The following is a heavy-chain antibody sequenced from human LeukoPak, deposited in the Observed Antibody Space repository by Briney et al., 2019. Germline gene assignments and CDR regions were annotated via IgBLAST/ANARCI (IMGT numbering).Heavy chain of an antibody. CDR1: GYTFTSYY. J-gene: IGHJ4*02. V-gene: IGHV1-46*03. D-gene: IGHD3-10*01. Sequence: ASVKVSCKASGYTFTSYYMHWVRQAPGQGLEWMGIINPSGGSTSYAQKFQGRVTMTRDTSTSTVYMELSSLRSEDTAVYYCARDVGGGMVRGVRYYFDYWGQGTLITVSS. CDR2: INPSGGST. CDR3: ARDVGGGMVRGVRYYFDY.